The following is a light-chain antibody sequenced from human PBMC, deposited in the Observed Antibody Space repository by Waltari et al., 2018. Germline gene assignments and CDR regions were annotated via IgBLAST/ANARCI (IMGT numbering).Light chain of an antibody. Sequence: QSALTQPASVSGSPGQSITISCTWTSSDVGNSYRFSWYQQHPWKAPKLMIYEVTKRTAGVFPSVSGSNAGKTASLTISGLQTEEEADYYCGSSTYNNLWVFGGGTKLTVL. CDR1: SSDVGNSYR. CDR2: EVT. V-gene: IGLV2-23*02. CDR3: GSSTYNNLWV. J-gene: IGLJ3*02.